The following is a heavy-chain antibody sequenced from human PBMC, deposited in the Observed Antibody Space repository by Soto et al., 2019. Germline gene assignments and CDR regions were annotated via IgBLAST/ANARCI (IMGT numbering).Heavy chain of an antibody. CDR3: AKDQDSSGWFAYFDV. J-gene: IGHJ4*02. CDR1: GFTFSSYG. V-gene: IGHV3-30*18. D-gene: IGHD6-19*01. Sequence: GGSLRLSCAASGFTFSSYGMHWVRQAPGKGLEWVAVISYDGSNKYYADSVKGRFTISRDNSKNTLYLQMNSLRAEDTAVCYCAKDQDSSGWFAYFDVWGPGTLVNVSS. CDR2: ISYDGSNK.